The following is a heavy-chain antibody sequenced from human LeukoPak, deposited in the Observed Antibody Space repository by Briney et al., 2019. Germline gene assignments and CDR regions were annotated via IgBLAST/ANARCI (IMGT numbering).Heavy chain of an antibody. J-gene: IGHJ5*02. CDR3: ARGSYVWGSYRPNWFDP. D-gene: IGHD3-16*02. V-gene: IGHV4-34*01. Sequence: MSSETLSLTCAVYGGSFSGYYWSWIRQPPGKGLEWIGEINHSGSTNYNPSLKSRVTISVDTSKNQFSLKLSSVTAADTAVYYCARGSYVWGSYRPNWFDPWGQGTLVTVSS. CDR1: GGSFSGYY. CDR2: INHSGST.